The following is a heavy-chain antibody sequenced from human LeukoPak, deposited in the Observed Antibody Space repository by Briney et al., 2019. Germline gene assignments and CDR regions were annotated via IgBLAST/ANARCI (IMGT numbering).Heavy chain of an antibody. CDR1: GFILSDHY. Sequence: YPGGSLRLSCAASGFILSDHYMNWIRQAPGKGLEWISYISSRGSDIYYADSVKGRFTISRDNAKNALYLQMNSLRVEDTAVYYCARDLKLGTSYEFDYWGQGTLVTVSS. CDR2: ISSRGSDI. D-gene: IGHD1-7*01. CDR3: ARDLKLGTSYEFDY. J-gene: IGHJ4*02. V-gene: IGHV3-11*04.